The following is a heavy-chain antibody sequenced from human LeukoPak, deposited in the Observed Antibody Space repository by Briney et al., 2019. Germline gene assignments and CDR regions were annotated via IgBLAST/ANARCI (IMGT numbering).Heavy chain of an antibody. CDR1: GYTFTSYY. CDR2: ISAYNGNA. V-gene: IGHV1-18*04. J-gene: IGHJ4*02. CDR3: ASFSPYSSSWYGTFDY. D-gene: IGHD6-13*01. Sequence: ASVKVSCKASGYTFTSYYMHWVRQAPGQGLEWMGWISAYNGNANFAQRLQGRVTMTTDTSTSTAYMELRSLRSDDTAVYYCASFSPYSSSWYGTFDYWGQGTLVTVSS.